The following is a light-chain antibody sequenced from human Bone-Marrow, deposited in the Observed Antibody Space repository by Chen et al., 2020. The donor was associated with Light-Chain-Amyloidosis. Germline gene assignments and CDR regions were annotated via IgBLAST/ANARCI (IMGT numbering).Light chain of an antibody. J-gene: IGLJ3*02. CDR1: NMVRRN. CDR2: RDT. CDR3: EVCNNDSAV. Sequence: SYVLTPPVSVSVALGTASRCTCGGNNMVRRNVFWYQQKSGLAPMLDIDRDTYRPSWVPELISGSNSGNTPTLSISRARAGDEDDCYCEVCNNDSAVFGGGTKLTVL. V-gene: IGLV3-9*01.